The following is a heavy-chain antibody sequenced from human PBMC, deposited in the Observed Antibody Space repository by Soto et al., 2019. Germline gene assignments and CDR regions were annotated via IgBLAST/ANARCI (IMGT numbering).Heavy chain of an antibody. D-gene: IGHD2-21*02. CDR1: GYTFTSYA. J-gene: IGHJ5*02. V-gene: IGHV1-3*01. Sequence: ASVKVSCKASGYTFTSYAMHWVRQAPGQRLEWMGWINAGNGNTKYSQKFQGRVTITRDTSASTAYMELSSLRSEDTAVYYCARDLEGSPRRVTAIPFSWFDPWGQGTLVTVSS. CDR2: INAGNGNT. CDR3: ARDLEGSPRRVTAIPFSWFDP.